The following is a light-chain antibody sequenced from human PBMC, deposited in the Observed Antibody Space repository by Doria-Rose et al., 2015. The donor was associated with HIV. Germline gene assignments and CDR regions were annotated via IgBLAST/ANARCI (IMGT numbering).Light chain of an antibody. J-gene: IGKJ5*01. CDR1: QSVGTD. CDR2: GAS. Sequence: TQSPETLSVSPGESATLSCRASQSVGTDLAWYQHKPGQAPRLLIWGASTRATGIPARFSGSGYGTEFTLTISSLQSEDFAIYFCHQYNNWPTFGQGTRLDIK. CDR3: HQYNNWPT. V-gene: IGKV3-15*01.